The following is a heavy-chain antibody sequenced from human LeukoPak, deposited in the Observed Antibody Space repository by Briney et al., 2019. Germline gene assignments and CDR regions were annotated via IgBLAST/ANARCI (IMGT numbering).Heavy chain of an antibody. CDR2: IKQDGSEK. CDR3: ARGGSRITTAGGMDV. J-gene: IGHJ6*02. Sequence: GGSLRLSCAASGFTFSSYWMSWVRQAPGKGLEWVANIKQDGSEKYYVDSVKGRFTISRDNANNLLYLQMNSLRAEDTAIYYCARGGSRITTAGGMDVWGLGTMVTVFS. V-gene: IGHV3-7*03. D-gene: IGHD1-14*01. CDR1: GFTFSSYW.